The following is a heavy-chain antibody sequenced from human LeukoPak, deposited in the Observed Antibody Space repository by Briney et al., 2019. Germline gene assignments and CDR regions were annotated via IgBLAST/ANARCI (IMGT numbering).Heavy chain of an antibody. J-gene: IGHJ4*02. V-gene: IGHV3-23*01. CDR3: AKEEGYIYDLLDY. Sequence: GGSLRLSCAASGFTFSNFGMSWVRQAPGKGLEWVSSISGSGSTTYYADSVKGRFTISRDNSKNTLYLQMNSLRAEDAAVYYCAKEEGYIYDLLDYWGQGILVTVSS. CDR2: ISGSGSTT. CDR1: GFTFSNFG. D-gene: IGHD3/OR15-3a*01.